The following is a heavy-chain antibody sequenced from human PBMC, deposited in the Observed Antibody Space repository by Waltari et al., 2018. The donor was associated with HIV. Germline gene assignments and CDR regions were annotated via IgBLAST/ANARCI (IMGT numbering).Heavy chain of an antibody. CDR2: NYYSGST. J-gene: IGHJ5*02. CDR3: ARQIISGTHGQDWFDP. D-gene: IGHD1-26*01. CDR1: GDSISSRSYY. V-gene: IGHV4-39*01. Sequence: QVQLQESGPGLVKPSETLSLTCTVSGDSISSRSYYWGWIRQPPGEGLEWIASNYYSGSTYYNPSLKNRVTISVDRSKNQFSLKLSSLTAADTAVYYCARQIISGTHGQDWFDPWGQGTLVTVSS.